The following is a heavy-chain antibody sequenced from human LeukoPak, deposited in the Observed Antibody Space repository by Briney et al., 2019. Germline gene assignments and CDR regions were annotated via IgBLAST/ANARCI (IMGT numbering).Heavy chain of an antibody. CDR1: GFTFSSYG. V-gene: IGHV3-33*01. Sequence: GRSLKLSCAASGFTFSSYGMHWVPQAPGKGLEWVAVIWHDGSNKYYGDSVKGQFTISRDNSKNTLYLQMNSLRAEDTAVYYCARDSLGTSSGWFDPWGQGTLVTVSS. D-gene: IGHD6-19*01. CDR2: IWHDGSNK. J-gene: IGHJ5*02. CDR3: ARDSLGTSSGWFDP.